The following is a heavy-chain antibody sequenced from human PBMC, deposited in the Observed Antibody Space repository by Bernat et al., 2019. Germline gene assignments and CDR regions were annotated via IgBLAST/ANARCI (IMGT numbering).Heavy chain of an antibody. CDR2: INHSGST. D-gene: IGHD6-13*01. J-gene: IGHJ1*01. CDR3: ARAGYSSSWYAHYFQH. CDR1: GGSFSGYY. Sequence: QVQLQQWGAGLLKPSETLSLTCAVYGGSFSGYYWSWIRQPPGKGLEWIGEINHSGSTNYNPSLKSRVTISVDTSKNQFSLKLSSVTAADTAVYYCARAGYSSSWYAHYFQHWGQGTLVTVSS. V-gene: IGHV4-34*01.